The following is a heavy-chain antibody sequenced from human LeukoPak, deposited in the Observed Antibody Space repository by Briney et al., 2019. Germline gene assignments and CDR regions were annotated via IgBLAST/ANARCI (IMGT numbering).Heavy chain of an antibody. D-gene: IGHD5-24*01. CDR2: INPSGGST. Sequence: GASVKVSCKASGYTFTSFNMHWVRQAPGQGLEWMGIINPSGGSTSYAQKFQGRVTMTRDTSTRTVYMELSSLRSEDTAVYYCARASEEMATIRLRRSAFDIWGQGTMVTVSS. CDR3: ARASEEMATIRLRRSAFDI. V-gene: IGHV1-46*01. J-gene: IGHJ3*02. CDR1: GYTFTSFN.